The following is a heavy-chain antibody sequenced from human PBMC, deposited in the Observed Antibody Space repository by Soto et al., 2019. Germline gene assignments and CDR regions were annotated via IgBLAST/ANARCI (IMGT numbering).Heavy chain of an antibody. V-gene: IGHV3-23*01. CDR1: GFTFSSYA. CDR2: ISGSGGST. J-gene: IGHJ4*02. Sequence: GGSLRLSCAASGFTFSSYAMSWVRQAPGKGLEWVSAISGSGGSTYYADSVKGRFTISRDNSKNTLYLQMNSLRAEDTAVYYCAKGRGRYFDWLLFDYWGQGTLVTVSS. D-gene: IGHD3-9*01. CDR3: AKGRGRYFDWLLFDY.